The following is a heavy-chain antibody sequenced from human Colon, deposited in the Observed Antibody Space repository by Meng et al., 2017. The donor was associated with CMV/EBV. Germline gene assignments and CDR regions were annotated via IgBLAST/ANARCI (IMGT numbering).Heavy chain of an antibody. D-gene: IGHD1-7*01. V-gene: IGHV3-13*01. CDR2: IANGHDT. CDR1: GFPFSDYD. Sequence: GGSLRLSCTASGFPFSDYDMHWVRQVTGKGLEWLSSIANGHDTYYADSVKGRFTMSRDNTKNTVYLQMDRLRVDDTAVYFCTRDRGNWNSRGLDVWGRGTTVTVSS. CDR3: TRDRGNWNSRGLDV. J-gene: IGHJ6*02.